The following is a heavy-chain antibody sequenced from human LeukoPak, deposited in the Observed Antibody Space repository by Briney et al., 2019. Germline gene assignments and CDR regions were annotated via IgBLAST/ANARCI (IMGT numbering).Heavy chain of an antibody. CDR3: VKGGWLDY. CDR2: MNDNGDRT. V-gene: IGHV3-23*01. J-gene: IGHJ4*02. Sequence: GASLRLSCAASGFSFTTFERSWVRPAPGKGLEWVSMMNDNGDRTYYADSVKGRFTISRDNSKNTLYLQMINLRAEDTAIYFCVKGGWLDYWGQGTLVTVSS. CDR1: GFSFTTFE. D-gene: IGHD5-12*01.